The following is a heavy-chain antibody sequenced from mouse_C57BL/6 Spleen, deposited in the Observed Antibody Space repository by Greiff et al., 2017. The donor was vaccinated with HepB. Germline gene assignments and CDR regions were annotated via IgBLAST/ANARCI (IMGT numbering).Heavy chain of an antibody. V-gene: IGHV1-81*01. Sequence: QVQLQQSGAELARPGASVKLSCKASGYTFTSYGISWVKQRTGQGLEWIGEIDPRSGNTYYNEKFKGKATLTADKSSSTAYMELRSLTSEDSAVYFCARYYEVGFAYWGQGTLVTVSA. CDR3: ARYYEVGFAY. J-gene: IGHJ3*01. CDR1: GYTFTSYG. CDR2: IDPRSGNT. D-gene: IGHD2-4*01.